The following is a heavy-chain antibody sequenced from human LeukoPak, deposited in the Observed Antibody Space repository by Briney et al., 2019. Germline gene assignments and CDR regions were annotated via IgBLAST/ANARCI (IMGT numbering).Heavy chain of an antibody. Sequence: SETLSLTCAVYGGSFSGYYWSWIRQHPGQGQEWIGELKHSGSTNYNPSLKSRVTISLDTSKNQYSLKLSAVTAADTAVYYGARGQWLAPIDYWGQGTLVTDSS. CDR3: ARGQWLAPIDY. J-gene: IGHJ4*02. V-gene: IGHV4-34*01. CDR1: GGSFSGYY. CDR2: LKHSGST. D-gene: IGHD6-19*01.